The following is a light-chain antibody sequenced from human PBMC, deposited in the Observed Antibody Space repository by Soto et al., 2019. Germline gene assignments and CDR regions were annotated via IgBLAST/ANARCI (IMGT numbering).Light chain of an antibody. CDR2: DVS. CDR1: SSDVGGYNY. Sequence: QSALTQPASVSGSPGQSITISCTGTSSDVGGYNYVSWYQQHPGKAPKVMIYDVSNRPSGVSNRFSVSKSGNTASLTISGLQAEDEADYYCSSYTSISTLVVFGGGTKLTVL. J-gene: IGLJ3*02. CDR3: SSYTSISTLVV. V-gene: IGLV2-14*01.